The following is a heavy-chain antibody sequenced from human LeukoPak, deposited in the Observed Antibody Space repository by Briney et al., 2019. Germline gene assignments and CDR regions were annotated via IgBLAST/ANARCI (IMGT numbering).Heavy chain of an antibody. CDR1: GFTFSSYA. CDR3: ARAITNYGYIFDY. Sequence: GTSLRLSCAASGFTFSSYAMHWVRQAPGKGLEWVAAISYDGSNRYYADSVKGRFTISRDNSKNTLYLQMNSLRAEDTAVYYCARAITNYGYIFDYWGQGTLVTVSS. D-gene: IGHD5-18*01. V-gene: IGHV3-30*04. CDR2: ISYDGSNR. J-gene: IGHJ4*02.